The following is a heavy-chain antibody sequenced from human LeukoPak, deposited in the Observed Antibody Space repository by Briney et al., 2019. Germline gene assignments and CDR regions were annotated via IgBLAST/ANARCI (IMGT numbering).Heavy chain of an antibody. CDR3: ARKLHYDILTAVDAFDI. J-gene: IGHJ3*02. Sequence: ASVKVSCKASGGTFSSYAISWVRQAPGQGLEWMGGIIPIFGTANYAQKFQGRVTITTDESTSTAYMELSSLRSEDTAVYYCARKLHYDILTAVDAFDIWGQGTMVTVSS. CDR2: IIPIFGTA. CDR1: GGTFSSYA. D-gene: IGHD3-9*01. V-gene: IGHV1-69*05.